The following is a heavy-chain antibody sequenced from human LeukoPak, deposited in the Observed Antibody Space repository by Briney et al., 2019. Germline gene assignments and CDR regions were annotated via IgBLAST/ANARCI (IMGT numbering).Heavy chain of an antibody. J-gene: IGHJ4*02. V-gene: IGHV3-48*03. D-gene: IGHD5-18*01. CDR2: ISSSGSTI. CDR3: ARDGLFDSYGRFDY. CDR1: GFTFSSYE. Sequence: PGGSLRLSCAASGFTFSSYELNWVRQAPGKGLEWVSYISSSGSTIKYADSVKGRFTISRDNAKNSLYLQMNSLRAEDTAVYYCARDGLFDSYGRFDYWGQGTLVTVSS.